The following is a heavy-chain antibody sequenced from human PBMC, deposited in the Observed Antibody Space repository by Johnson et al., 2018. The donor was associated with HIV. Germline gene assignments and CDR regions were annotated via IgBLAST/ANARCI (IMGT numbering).Heavy chain of an antibody. V-gene: IGHV3-20*04. D-gene: IGHD6-6*01. CDR2: INWNGGST. CDR3: ARDRYSSSSGAFDI. Sequence: VLLVESGGGVVRPGGSLRLSCAASGFTFDDYGMSWVRQAPGKGLEWVSGINWNGGSTGYADSVKGRFTISRDNAKNSLYLQMNSLRAEETALYYCARDRYSSSSGAFDIWGQGTMVTVSS. J-gene: IGHJ3*02. CDR1: GFTFDDYG.